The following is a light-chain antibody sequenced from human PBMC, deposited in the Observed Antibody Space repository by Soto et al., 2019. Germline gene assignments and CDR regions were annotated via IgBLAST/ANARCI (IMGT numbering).Light chain of an antibody. V-gene: IGLV1-44*01. CDR1: TSNIGTYT. Sequence: QSVLTQSPSVSGTPGQGVTISCSGGTSNIGTYTVNWYQQLPGTAPKVLIYGDNQRPSGVADRFSGSKSGTSASLAISGLQSEDEAEYYCAAWDDSLNGVVFGGGTKLTVL. CDR2: GDN. CDR3: AAWDDSLNGVV. J-gene: IGLJ2*01.